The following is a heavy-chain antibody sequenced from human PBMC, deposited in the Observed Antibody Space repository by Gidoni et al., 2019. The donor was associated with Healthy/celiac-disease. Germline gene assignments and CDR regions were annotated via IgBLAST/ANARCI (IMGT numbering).Heavy chain of an antibody. D-gene: IGHD4-17*01. Sequence: QVQLVQSGAEVTKPGSSVKVSCKASGGTFTSYAISWVRQAPGQGLEWMGRIIPILGIANYAQKFQGRVTITADKSTSTAYMELSSLRSEDTAVYYCAVGIYGGNSVSLFDYWGQGTLVTVSS. V-gene: IGHV1-69*04. CDR2: IIPILGIA. CDR3: AVGIYGGNSVSLFDY. CDR1: GGTFTSYA. J-gene: IGHJ4*02.